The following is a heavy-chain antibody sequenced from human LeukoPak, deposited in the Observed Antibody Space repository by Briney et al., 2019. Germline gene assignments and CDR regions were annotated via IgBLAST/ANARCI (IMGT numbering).Heavy chain of an antibody. CDR2: MSPKSGDT. D-gene: IGHD2-8*01. CDR1: GYTFTSYD. J-gene: IGHJ3*02. Sequence: GASVKVSCKASGYTFTSYDFNWVRQATGQGLEWMGWMSPKSGDTGYAQKFQGRVTMTRDTSTSTAYMELSSLRSEDTAVYYCARPLAPVMLNAFDIWGQGTMVTVSS. V-gene: IGHV1-8*01. CDR3: ARPLAPVMLNAFDI.